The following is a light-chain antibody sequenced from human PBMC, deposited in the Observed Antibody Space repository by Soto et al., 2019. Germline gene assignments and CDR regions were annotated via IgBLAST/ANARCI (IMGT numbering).Light chain of an antibody. CDR1: SSDVGGYNY. J-gene: IGLJ2*01. V-gene: IGLV2-14*01. CDR2: DVS. CDR3: SSYTSSSTLV. Sequence: QSALTQPASVSGSPGQSITISCTGTSSDVGGYNYVSWYQQHPGKAPKLMIYDVSNRPSGVSNRFSGSKSGNTASLPISGLQAEDEAHYYCSSYTSSSTLVFGGGTKLTVL.